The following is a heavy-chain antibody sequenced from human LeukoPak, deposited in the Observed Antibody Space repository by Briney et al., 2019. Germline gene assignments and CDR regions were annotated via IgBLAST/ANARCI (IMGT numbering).Heavy chain of an antibody. Sequence: SETLSLTCTVSGGSISSYYWSWIRQPPGKGLEWIGHIYYSGSTNYNPSLKSRVTISVDTSKNQFSLKLSSVTAADTAVYYCARGRDSSGWQADYWGQGTLVTVSS. CDR1: GGSISSYY. CDR2: IYYSGST. J-gene: IGHJ4*02. D-gene: IGHD6-19*01. V-gene: IGHV4-59*01. CDR3: ARGRDSSGWQADY.